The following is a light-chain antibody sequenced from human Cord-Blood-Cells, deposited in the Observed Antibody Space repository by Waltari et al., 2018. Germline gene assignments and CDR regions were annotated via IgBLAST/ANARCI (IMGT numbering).Light chain of an antibody. V-gene: IGLV2-14*01. CDR1: SSDVGGYNY. J-gene: IGLJ3*02. Sequence: QSALTQPASVSGSPGQSITISCTGTSSDVGGYNYVSWYQQHQGKAPKLMIYDVSKRASGVSNRFYGAKSGNTASLTSSGVQAEDEADYYCSSYTSSSTWVFGGGTKLTVL. CDR2: DVS. CDR3: SSYTSSSTWV.